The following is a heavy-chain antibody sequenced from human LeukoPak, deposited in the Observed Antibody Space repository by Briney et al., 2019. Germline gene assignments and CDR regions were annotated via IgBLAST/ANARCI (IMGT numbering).Heavy chain of an antibody. V-gene: IGHV3-30-3*01. Sequence: PGGSLRLSCAASGFTFSSYAMHWVRQAPGKGLEWVAVISYDGSNKYYADSVKGRFTISRDNSKNTLYLQMNSLRAEDTAVYYCAKDRGVADYWGQGTLVTVSS. CDR2: ISYDGSNK. D-gene: IGHD3-10*01. CDR3: AKDRGVADY. CDR1: GFTFSSYA. J-gene: IGHJ4*02.